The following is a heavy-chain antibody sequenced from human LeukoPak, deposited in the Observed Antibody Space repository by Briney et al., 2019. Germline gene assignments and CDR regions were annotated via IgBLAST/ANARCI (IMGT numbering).Heavy chain of an antibody. CDR2: IYYSGST. CDR1: GGSISSSSYY. D-gene: IGHD3-16*01. J-gene: IGHJ4*02. Sequence: SETLSLTCTVSGGSISSSSYYWGWLRQPPGKGLEWIGSIYYSGSTYYNPSLKSRVTISVDTSKNQFSLKLSSVTAADTAVYYCARGGASLDCWGQGTLVTVSS. V-gene: IGHV4-39*01. CDR3: ARGGASLDC.